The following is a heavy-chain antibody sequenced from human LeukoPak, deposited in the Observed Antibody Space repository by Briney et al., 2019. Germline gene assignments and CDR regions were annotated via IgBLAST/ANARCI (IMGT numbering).Heavy chain of an antibody. J-gene: IGHJ5*02. CDR2: INHSGST. D-gene: IGHD6-6*01. V-gene: IGHV4-34*01. CDR1: GGSFSGYY. CDR3: ARRQLFRNWFDP. Sequence: SETLSLTCAVYGGSFSGYYWSWIRQPPGKGLEWIGEINHSGSTNYNPSLKSRVTISVDTSKNQFSLKLSSVTAADTAVYYCARRQLFRNWFDPWGQGTLVTVSS.